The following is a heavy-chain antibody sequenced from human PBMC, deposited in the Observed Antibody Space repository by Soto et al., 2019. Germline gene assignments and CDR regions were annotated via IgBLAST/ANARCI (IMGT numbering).Heavy chain of an antibody. Sequence: VGSLRLSCVASGFNSKKFAMAWVRQAPGEGLEWVSGISCCGGSTSYADSVKGRFSIARDDSKNTLSLQMNSLRVEDTAQYYCAKADGEQWLVPHLDNWGQGTLVTVSS. D-gene: IGHD6-19*01. J-gene: IGHJ4*02. CDR3: AKADGEQWLVPHLDN. CDR2: ISCCGGST. V-gene: IGHV3-23*01. CDR1: GFNSKKFA.